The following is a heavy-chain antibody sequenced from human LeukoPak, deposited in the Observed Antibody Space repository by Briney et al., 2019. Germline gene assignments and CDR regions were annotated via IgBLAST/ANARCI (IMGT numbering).Heavy chain of an antibody. CDR1: GGSISSYY. V-gene: IGHV4-59*01. Sequence: PSETLSLTCTVSGGSISSYYWSWIRQPPGKGLEWIGYIYYSGSTNYNPSLKSRVTMSVGTSKNQFSLKLSSVTAADTAVYYCARRAYDILTGYPVFSFDIWGQGTMVTVSS. J-gene: IGHJ3*02. CDR2: IYYSGST. CDR3: ARRAYDILTGYPVFSFDI. D-gene: IGHD3-9*01.